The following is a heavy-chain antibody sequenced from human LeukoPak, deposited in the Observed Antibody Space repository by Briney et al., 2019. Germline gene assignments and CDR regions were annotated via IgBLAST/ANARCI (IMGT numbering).Heavy chain of an antibody. CDR3: VRDVGSGFYHSAAAGTFDY. V-gene: IGHV3-74*01. D-gene: IGHD6-13*01. CDR2: ISKDGSTT. J-gene: IGHJ4*02. CDR1: GFTFRSFW. Sequence: GGSLRLSCAASGFTFRSFWMHWGRQGPGKGGGWVSRISKDGSTTSYADSVKGRFTISRDNTKNSLYLQMNRLRAEDTAVYHCVRDVGSGFYHSAAAGTFDYWGQGSLVAVSS.